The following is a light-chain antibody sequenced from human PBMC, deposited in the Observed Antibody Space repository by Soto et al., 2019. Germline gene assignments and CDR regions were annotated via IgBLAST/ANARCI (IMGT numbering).Light chain of an antibody. CDR2: DAS. V-gene: IGKV3-15*01. CDR3: QQFDNLPLT. Sequence: IVMTQSPATLSVSPGEGDTLSCRASQGIGSTLAWYQHKPGQTPRLLIYDASTRATGVPARFSGSGSGTEFTLTISSLQPEDIATYHCQQFDNLPLTFGGGTKVDIK. CDR1: QGIGST. J-gene: IGKJ4*01.